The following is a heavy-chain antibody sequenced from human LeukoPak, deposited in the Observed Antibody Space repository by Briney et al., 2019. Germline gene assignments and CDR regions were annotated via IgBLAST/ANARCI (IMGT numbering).Heavy chain of an antibody. Sequence: PGGSLRLSCAASGFTFSSFAMSWVRQAPGKGLEWVSGMSSNSVPRTYYTESVKGRFTISRDNSKDTLNLEMNSLRAEDTAVYYCAAAGRGDSSGYYYWGQGTLVTVSS. CDR1: GFTFSSFA. V-gene: IGHV3-23*01. CDR3: AAAGRGDSSGYYY. CDR2: MSSNSVPRT. D-gene: IGHD3-22*01. J-gene: IGHJ4*02.